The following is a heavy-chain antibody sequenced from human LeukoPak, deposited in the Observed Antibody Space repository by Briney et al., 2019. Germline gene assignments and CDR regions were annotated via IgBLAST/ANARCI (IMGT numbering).Heavy chain of an antibody. CDR1: GFTFSSYW. CDR3: ARESIELVRFDF. Sequence: GGSLRLSCAASGFTFSSYWMHWVRQAPGKGLVWVSNINSDGRRTSYADSVKGRFTISRDNAKNTLYLQMNSLRAEDTAVYYRARESIELVRFDFWGQGTLVTVSS. J-gene: IGHJ4*02. CDR2: INSDGRRT. V-gene: IGHV3-74*01. D-gene: IGHD6-13*01.